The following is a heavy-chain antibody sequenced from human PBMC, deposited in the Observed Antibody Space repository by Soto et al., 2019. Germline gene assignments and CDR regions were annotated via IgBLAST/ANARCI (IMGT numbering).Heavy chain of an antibody. Sequence: GSLLLSCSASGFTFSSYAMHLVRQASGKGLEYVSAISSNGGSTYYTDSVKGRFTISRDNSKNTLYLQMSSLRAEDTAVYYCVKSWHTVRLLGPRLASDIWGKGTMGTV. CDR1: GFTFSSYA. CDR2: ISSNGGST. CDR3: VKSWHTVRLLGPRLASDI. J-gene: IGHJ3*02. V-gene: IGHV3-64D*06. D-gene: IGHD3-3*01.